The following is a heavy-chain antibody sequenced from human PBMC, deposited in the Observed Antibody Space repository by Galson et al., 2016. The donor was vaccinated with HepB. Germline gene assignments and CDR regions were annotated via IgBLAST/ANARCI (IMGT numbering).Heavy chain of an antibody. Sequence: LRLSCAASGFTFDAYAMHWVRQAPGKGLEWVALISYDVSSKYYADSVKGRFTISRDNSKNTLYLQMSSLRAEDTAVYYCARGTYSYGYYWGQGTLVTVSS. J-gene: IGHJ4*02. CDR2: ISYDVSSK. CDR1: GFTFDAYA. V-gene: IGHV3-30*04. CDR3: ARGTYSYGYY. D-gene: IGHD5-18*01.